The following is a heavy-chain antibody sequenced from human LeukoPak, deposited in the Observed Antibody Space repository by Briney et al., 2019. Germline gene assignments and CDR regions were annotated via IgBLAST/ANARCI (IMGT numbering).Heavy chain of an antibody. CDR1: GFTFISYW. V-gene: IGHV3-74*01. CDR3: ARDSSSYYFDY. Sequence: GGSLRLSCAASGFTFISYWMHWVRHDPGKGLVWVSRINADGSSTSYAASVKGRFTISRDNAKNTLYLQMNSLRAEDTAVYYCARDSSSYYFDYWGQGTLVTVSS. D-gene: IGHD6-6*01. J-gene: IGHJ4*02. CDR2: INADGSST.